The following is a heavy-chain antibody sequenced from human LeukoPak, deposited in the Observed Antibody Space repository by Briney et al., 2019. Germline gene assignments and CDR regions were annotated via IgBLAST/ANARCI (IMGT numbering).Heavy chain of an antibody. V-gene: IGHV3-7*05. CDR2: IKQDGSEE. CDR3: ARDPYSSTWSYGMDV. Sequence: GGSLRLSCAASGFTFSSYWMSWVSHAPGRGLEWLAKIKQDGSEEVYVGSVKGRFTISRDNAKNSLILQMNTLRAEDTAVYYCARDPYSSTWSYGMDVWGQGTTVTVSS. CDR1: GFTFSSYW. J-gene: IGHJ6*02. D-gene: IGHD6-6*01.